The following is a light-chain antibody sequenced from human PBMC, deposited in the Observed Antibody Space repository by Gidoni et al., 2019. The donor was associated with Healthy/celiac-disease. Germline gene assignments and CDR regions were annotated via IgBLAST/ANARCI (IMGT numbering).Light chain of an antibody. V-gene: IGKV1-9*01. CDR1: QDISSY. J-gene: IGKJ4*01. CDR3: QQLNSYPFT. Sequence: IQLTQSPSFLSASVGDRVTITCRASQDISSYLAWYQQKPGKAPKLLIYAASTLQSGVPSRFSGSGSGTEVTLTISSLQPEDFATYYCQQLNSYPFTFGGGTKVEIK. CDR2: AAS.